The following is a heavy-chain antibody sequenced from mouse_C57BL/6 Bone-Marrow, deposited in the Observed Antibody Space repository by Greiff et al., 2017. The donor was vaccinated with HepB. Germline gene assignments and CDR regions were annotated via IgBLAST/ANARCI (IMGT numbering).Heavy chain of an antibody. V-gene: IGHV1-81*01. CDR2: IYPRSGNT. Sequence: VQLQQSGAELARPGASVKLSCKASGYTFTSYGISWVKQRTGQGLEWIGEIYPRSGNTYYNEKFKGKATLTADKSSSTVYMELRSLTSEDSAVYFCARSYGSSPYYFDYWGQGTTLTVSS. CDR3: ARSYGSSPYYFDY. J-gene: IGHJ2*01. D-gene: IGHD1-1*01. CDR1: GYTFTSYG.